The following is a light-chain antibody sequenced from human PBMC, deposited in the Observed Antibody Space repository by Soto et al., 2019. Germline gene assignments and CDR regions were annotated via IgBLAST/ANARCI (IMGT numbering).Light chain of an antibody. J-gene: IGLJ2*01. CDR2: EGS. CDR1: SSNVEIYNL. V-gene: IGLV2-23*01. Sequence: QSALTQPASVSGSPGQSITISCTRTSSNVEIYNLVSWYQHPPGKAPKLIIYEGSQRPSGVSNRFSGAQSGHSASLTISGLQSEDESDYYCSSYAGAVVFGGGTKLTVL. CDR3: SSYAGAVV.